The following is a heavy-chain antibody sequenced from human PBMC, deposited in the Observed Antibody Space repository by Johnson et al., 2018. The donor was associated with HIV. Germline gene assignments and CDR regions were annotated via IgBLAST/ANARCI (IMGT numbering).Heavy chain of an antibody. V-gene: IGHV3-30*02. CDR3: AKDSMGFNWNQFEAFDV. J-gene: IGHJ3*01. D-gene: IGHD1-20*01. CDR1: GFTFSSYA. Sequence: VQLVESGGGVVQPGRSLRLSCAASGFTFSSYAMHWVRQAPGKGLEWVAFIRYDGSNKYYADSVKGRFTISRDNSKNTLYLQMNSLRAEDTAVYYCAKDSMGFNWNQFEAFDVWGLGTMVTVSS. CDR2: IRYDGSNK.